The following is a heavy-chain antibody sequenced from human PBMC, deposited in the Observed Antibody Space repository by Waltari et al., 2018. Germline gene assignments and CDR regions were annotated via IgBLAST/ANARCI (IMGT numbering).Heavy chain of an antibody. V-gene: IGHV4-4*07. CDR3: VRLAATSYFDY. J-gene: IGHJ4*02. Sequence: VKPSETLALRCTVSGGSTSGYYWSWIRQPAGKGLEWIGRIYPSGTTNYNPSLQSRVTMSVDTSKNQFSLNLSSVTAADAAVYFCVRLAATSYFDYWGQGTLVSVSS. CDR2: IYPSGTT. D-gene: IGHD2-15*01. CDR1: GGSTSGYY.